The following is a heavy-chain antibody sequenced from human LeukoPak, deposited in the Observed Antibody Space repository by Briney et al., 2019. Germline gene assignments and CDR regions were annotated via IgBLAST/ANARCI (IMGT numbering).Heavy chain of an antibody. D-gene: IGHD3-10*01. J-gene: IGHJ4*02. CDR3: ARGLLRGVMRFDY. CDR1: GGTFSSYA. V-gene: IGHV1-69*05. Sequence: SVKVSCKASGGTFSSYAISWVRQAPGQGLEWMGGIMPTFGAANYAQKFQGRVTITTDEFTNTAYMELSSLRSEDTAVYCCARGLLRGVMRFDYWGQGSLVTVSS. CDR2: IMPTFGAA.